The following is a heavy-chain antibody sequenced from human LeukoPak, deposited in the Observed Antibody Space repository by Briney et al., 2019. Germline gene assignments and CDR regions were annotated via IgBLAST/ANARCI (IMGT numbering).Heavy chain of an antibody. V-gene: IGHV1-69*13. CDR2: VIPIFGTA. CDR3: AVDPGGTHYGMDV. J-gene: IGHJ6*02. D-gene: IGHD1-1*01. Sequence: ASVNVSCKASGGTFSSYAISWVRQAPGQGLEWMGGVIPIFGTANYAQKFQGRVTITADESTSTAYMELSSLRSEDTAVYYCAVDPGGTHYGMDVWGQGTTVTVSS. CDR1: GGTFSSYA.